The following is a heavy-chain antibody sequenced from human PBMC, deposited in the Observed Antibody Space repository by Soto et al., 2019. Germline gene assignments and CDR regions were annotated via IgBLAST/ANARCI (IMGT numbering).Heavy chain of an antibody. CDR2: ISRTSNHI. V-gene: IGHV3-21*01. D-gene: IGHD3-10*01. CDR1: GFTFSNYT. Sequence: EVQRVESGGGLVKPGGSLRLSCAASGFTFSNYTLNWVRQAPGKGLEWVSIISRTSNHIYYADSVKGRFTVSRDNAENSLYLQMNSLRAEDTAVYYCAKDRGRGSPVSGGMDVWGQGTTVTVSS. CDR3: AKDRGRGSPVSGGMDV. J-gene: IGHJ6*02.